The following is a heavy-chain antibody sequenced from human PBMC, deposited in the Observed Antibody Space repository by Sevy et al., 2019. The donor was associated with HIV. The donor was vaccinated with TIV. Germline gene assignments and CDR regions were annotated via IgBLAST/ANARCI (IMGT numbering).Heavy chain of an antibody. V-gene: IGHV1-24*01. CDR3: ATDRPYDSSGYWLFDY. CDR1: GYTLTELS. D-gene: IGHD3-22*01. Sequence: ASVKVSCKVSGYTLTELSMHWVRQAPGKGLEWMGGFDPEDGETIYAQKFQGRVTMTEDTSTDTAYMELSSLRSEDTAVYYRATDRPYDSSGYWLFDYWGQGTLVTVSS. J-gene: IGHJ4*02. CDR2: FDPEDGET.